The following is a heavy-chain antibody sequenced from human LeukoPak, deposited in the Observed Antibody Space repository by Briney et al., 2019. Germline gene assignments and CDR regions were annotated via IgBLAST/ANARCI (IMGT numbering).Heavy chain of an antibody. CDR3: ARSMSGSYSYYFGY. V-gene: IGHV4-39*01. Sequence: SETLSLTGTGSGGSISSSSYYWGWIRQPPGKGREWIGSIYYSGSTHYNPSLKSRVTISVDTSKNQFSLKVSSETAADTAVYYCARSMSGSYSYYFGYWGQGTLVTVSS. CDR1: GGSISSSSYY. D-gene: IGHD3-10*01. J-gene: IGHJ4*02. CDR2: IYYSGST.